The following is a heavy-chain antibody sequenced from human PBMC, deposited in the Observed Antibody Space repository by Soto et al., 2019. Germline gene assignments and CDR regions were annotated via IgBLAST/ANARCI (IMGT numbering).Heavy chain of an antibody. Sequence: QVQLVQSGAEVKKPGASVRVSCRASGYTFPTYGIAWVRQAPGQWLEWMGWISVYNGFTHYAQKFRGRVTVTAETSTSTVYMELRSLTSDDTAVYYCAREFEGQSSSWPFDYWGQGTLVTVSS. CDR2: ISVYNGFT. V-gene: IGHV1-18*01. CDR1: GYTFPTYG. D-gene: IGHD6-13*01. CDR3: AREFEGQSSSWPFDY. J-gene: IGHJ4*02.